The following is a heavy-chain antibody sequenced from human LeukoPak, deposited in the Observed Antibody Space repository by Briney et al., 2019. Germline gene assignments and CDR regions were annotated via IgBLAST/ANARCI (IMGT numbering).Heavy chain of an antibody. V-gene: IGHV4-59*05. CDR3: ARHPYPYYYYMDV. CDR1: GGSISSYY. J-gene: IGHJ6*03. CDR2: IYYSGST. Sequence: SETLSLTCTVSGGSISSYYWSWIRQPPGKGLEWIGSIYYSGSTYYNPSLKSRVTISVDTSKNQFSLKLSSVTAADTAVYYCARHPYPYYYYMDVWGKGTTVTISS.